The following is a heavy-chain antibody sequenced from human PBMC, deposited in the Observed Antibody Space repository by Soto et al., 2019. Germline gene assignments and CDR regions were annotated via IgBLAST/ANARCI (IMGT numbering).Heavy chain of an antibody. CDR1: SGSIDTTNW. D-gene: IGHD2-8*01. Sequence: QVQLQESGPGLVKPSGTLSLTCAVSSGSIDTTNWWSWVRQPPGKGLEWIGEIFHSGNTYYTPSLASRVTISVDTSKNQVSLNLRSVTAADTAVYYCARRTWGMDVWGQGTTVTVSS. CDR3: ARRTWGMDV. V-gene: IGHV4-4*02. J-gene: IGHJ6*02. CDR2: IFHSGNT.